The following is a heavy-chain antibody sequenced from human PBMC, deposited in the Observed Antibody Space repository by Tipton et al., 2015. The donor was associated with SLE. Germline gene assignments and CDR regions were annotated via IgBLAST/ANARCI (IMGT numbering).Heavy chain of an antibody. CDR1: GFTFNAYW. CDR3: ARDLSGTYYAADSFDL. Sequence: GSLRLSCAASGFTFNAYWMSWVRQAPGKGLEWVATLKQDGNEKYFVDSVRGRFIISRDNAKNSLYLQMNSLRVEDTAFYFCARDLSGTYYAADSFDLWGQGTLVTVSS. J-gene: IGHJ3*01. V-gene: IGHV3-7*01. CDR2: LKQDGNEK. D-gene: IGHD1-26*01.